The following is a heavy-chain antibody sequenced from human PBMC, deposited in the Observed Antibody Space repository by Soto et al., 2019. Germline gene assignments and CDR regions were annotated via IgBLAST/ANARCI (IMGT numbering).Heavy chain of an antibody. CDR1: GFTFSTYD. Sequence: EVQLVESGGGLVKPGGSLRLSCAASGFTFSTYDMNWVRQAPGKGLERVSYISTSSGYIYYADSVKGRFTISRDNAKNSLYLKMNSLRVDGTVVFYCARPAVSGANWFDPWGEGSLVTVSS. CDR2: ISTSSGYI. D-gene: IGHD6-19*01. J-gene: IGHJ5*02. CDR3: ARPAVSGANWFDP. V-gene: IGHV3-21*01.